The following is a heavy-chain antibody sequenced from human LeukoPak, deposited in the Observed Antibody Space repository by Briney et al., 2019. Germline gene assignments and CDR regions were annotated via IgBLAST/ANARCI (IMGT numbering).Heavy chain of an antibody. J-gene: IGHJ6*02. CDR3: ARDYDSNGFKWSSYYYGMDV. Sequence: GGSLRLSCAASGFTFSSYSMNWVRQAPGKGLEWVSYISSSSSTIYYADSVKGRFTISRDNAKSSLYLQMNSLRDEDTAVYYCARDYDSNGFKWSSYYYGMDVWGQGTTVTVSS. V-gene: IGHV3-48*02. CDR2: ISSSSSTI. D-gene: IGHD3-22*01. CDR1: GFTFSSYS.